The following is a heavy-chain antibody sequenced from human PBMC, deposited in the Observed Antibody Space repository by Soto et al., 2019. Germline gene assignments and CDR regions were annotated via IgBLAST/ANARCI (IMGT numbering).Heavy chain of an antibody. J-gene: IGHJ4*02. V-gene: IGHV3-33*01. D-gene: IGHD1-26*01. CDR1: GFTFSNHG. CDR3: ARCRGSGSFYLLDY. CDR2: IYYDGSNE. Sequence: GGSLRLXCAASGFTFSNHGMHWVRQAPGKGLEWVARIYYDGSNEYYADSVKGRFTISRDSSKNTMYLRMNSLRAEDTAFYYCARCRGSGSFYLLDYSGQGSLVIVSS.